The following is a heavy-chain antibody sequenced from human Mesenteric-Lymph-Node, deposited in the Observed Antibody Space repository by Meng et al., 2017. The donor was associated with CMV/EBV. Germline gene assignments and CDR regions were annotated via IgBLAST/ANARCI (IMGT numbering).Heavy chain of an antibody. V-gene: IGHV4-34*01. J-gene: IGHJ4*02. D-gene: IGHD4-23*01. CDR1: GGSFSGYN. CDR3: ARHQRWLKSEGGFNY. Sequence: QVWQQQGGAGRLKPSETLSLTGAVYGGSFSGYNWNWIRRPPGKGLEWIGEINHSGSTNYNPSLKSRVTISVDTSKNQFSLKLSSVTAADTAVYYCARHQRWLKSEGGFNYWGQGTLVTVSS. CDR2: INHSGST.